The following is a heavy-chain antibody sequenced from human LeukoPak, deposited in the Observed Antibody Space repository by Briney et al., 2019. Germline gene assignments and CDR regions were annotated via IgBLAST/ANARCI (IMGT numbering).Heavy chain of an antibody. CDR3: TKDRSGTVQGSFGMDV. J-gene: IGHJ6*02. V-gene: IGHV3-30*04. CDR2: ISHHAIHK. CDR1: GLTFNNYA. D-gene: IGHD3-10*01. Sequence: GGSLRLSCAGSGLTFNNYAVHWVRQAPGQGLEWVAVISHHAIHKYYADSVKSRFTISRDSSKNTVSLQMNSLRGDDTAVYYCTKDRSGTVQGSFGMDVWGQGTTVTVSS.